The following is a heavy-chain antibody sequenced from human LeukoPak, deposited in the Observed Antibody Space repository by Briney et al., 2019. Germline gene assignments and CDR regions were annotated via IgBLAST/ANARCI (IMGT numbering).Heavy chain of an antibody. Sequence: SETLSLTCAVYGGSFSGYYWSWIRQPPGEGLEWIGEINHSGSTNYNPSLKSRVTISVDTSKNQFSLKLSSVTAADTAVYYCARGPNQAATSHQNWFDPWGQGTLVTVSS. CDR1: GGSFSGYY. D-gene: IGHD2-15*01. V-gene: IGHV4-34*01. J-gene: IGHJ5*02. CDR3: ARGPNQAATSHQNWFDP. CDR2: INHSGST.